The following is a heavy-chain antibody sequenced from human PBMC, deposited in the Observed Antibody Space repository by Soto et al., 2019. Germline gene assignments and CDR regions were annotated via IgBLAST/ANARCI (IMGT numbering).Heavy chain of an antibody. CDR2: IMSKTDGGTT. Sequence: GGSLRLSCATSGFTFSKAWVGWVRQAPGKGLEWVGRIMSKTDGGTTDYAAPVKGRFTISRDESKSTLYLQMNSLKTEDTAFYYCTTYSGMSPYSFDYWGQGTLVTVSS. D-gene: IGHD1-26*01. CDR1: GFTFSKAW. CDR3: TTYSGMSPYSFDY. V-gene: IGHV3-15*01. J-gene: IGHJ4*02.